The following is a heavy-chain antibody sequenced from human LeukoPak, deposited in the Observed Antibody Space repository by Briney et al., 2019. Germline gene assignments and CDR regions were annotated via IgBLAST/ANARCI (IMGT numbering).Heavy chain of an antibody. CDR2: ISPSGAIT. D-gene: IGHD4-17*01. J-gene: IGHJ4*02. Sequence: ASVKVSCKASGYTFTTYYIHWVRQAPGQGLEWMGIISPSGAITSYAQKFQGRVTMTRDTSTSTVYMELSSLRSEDTAVYYCASARDGGNGDWGDYWGQGTLVTVSS. V-gene: IGHV1-46*01. CDR1: GYTFTTYY. CDR3: ASARDGGNGDWGDY.